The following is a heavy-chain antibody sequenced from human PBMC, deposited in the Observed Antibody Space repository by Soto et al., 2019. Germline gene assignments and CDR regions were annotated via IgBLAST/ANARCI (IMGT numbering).Heavy chain of an antibody. Sequence: SETLSLTCTVSGGSISSSSYYWGWIRQPPGKGLEWIGSIYYSGSTYYNQSLKSRVTISVDTSKNQFSLRLSSVTAADTAVYYCARRRVAVDSYYYYGMDVWGQGTTVTVSS. V-gene: IGHV4-39*01. J-gene: IGHJ6*02. CDR3: ARRRVAVDSYYYYGMDV. CDR2: IYYSGST. CDR1: GGSISSSSYY. D-gene: IGHD6-19*01.